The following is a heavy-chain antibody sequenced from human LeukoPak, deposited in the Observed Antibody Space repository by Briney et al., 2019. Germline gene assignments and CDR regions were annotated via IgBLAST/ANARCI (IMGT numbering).Heavy chain of an antibody. V-gene: IGHV3-30*03. D-gene: IGHD1-26*01. J-gene: IGHJ4*02. CDR2: MSYDGTKK. Sequence: GGSLRLSCAASGFTFSRYGMHWVRQAPGKGLEWVSDMSYDGTKKDYADHVKGRFTISRDNSQNTLYLQMNSLRAEDTAVYYCATTTSGCYWDAFDYWGQGTLVTVSS. CDR1: GFTFSRYG. CDR3: ATTTSGCYWDAFDY.